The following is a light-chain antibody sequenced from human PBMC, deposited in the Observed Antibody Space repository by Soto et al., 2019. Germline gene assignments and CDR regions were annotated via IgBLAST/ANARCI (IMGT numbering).Light chain of an antibody. CDR1: QSVNRN. J-gene: IGKJ1*01. CDR3: HQYGGSPQT. Sequence: EILLTLSPCTLSLPPGERATLSFRASQSVNRNLAWYQQRPGQAPRLLMYGASVRASGAPGRFRGSGSGTDFTLTISSLEPEDFAVYYCHQYGGSPQTFGQGTKVDI. CDR2: GAS. V-gene: IGKV3-20*01.